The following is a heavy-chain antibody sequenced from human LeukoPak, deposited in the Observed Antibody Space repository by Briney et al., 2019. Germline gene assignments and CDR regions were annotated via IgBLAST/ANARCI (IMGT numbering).Heavy chain of an antibody. J-gene: IGHJ6*03. Sequence: GASVKVSCKASGYTFTSYGISWVRQAPGQGLEWMGWINPNSGGTNYAQKFQGGVTMTRDTSISTAYMELSRLRSDDTAVYYCARDRTRGNSSRVPKYYYYYMDVWGKGTTVTVSS. D-gene: IGHD6-13*01. CDR2: INPNSGGT. CDR1: GYTFTSYG. V-gene: IGHV1-2*02. CDR3: ARDRTRGNSSRVPKYYYYYMDV.